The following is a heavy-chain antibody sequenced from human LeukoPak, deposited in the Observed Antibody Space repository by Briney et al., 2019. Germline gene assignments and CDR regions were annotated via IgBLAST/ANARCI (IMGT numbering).Heavy chain of an antibody. CDR3: ARGPQLSSGYIYGMDV. Sequence: GGSLRLSCAASGFTFSSYSMNWVRQAPGKGLEWVSSISSSSYIYYADSVKGRFTISRDNAKNSLYLQMNSLRAEDTAVYYCARGPQLSSGYIYGMDVWGQGTTVTVSS. CDR1: GFTFSSYS. D-gene: IGHD3-22*01. V-gene: IGHV3-21*01. CDR2: ISSSSYI. J-gene: IGHJ6*02.